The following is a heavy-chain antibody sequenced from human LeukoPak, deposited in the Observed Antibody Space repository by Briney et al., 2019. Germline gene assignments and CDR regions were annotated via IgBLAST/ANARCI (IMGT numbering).Heavy chain of an antibody. CDR1: GGSISSSSYY. Sequence: SETLSLTCTVSGGSISSSSYYWGWIRQPPGKGLEWIGSIYYSGSTYYNPSLKSRVTISVDTSKNQFSLKLSSVTAADTAVYYCARHPFATPFDYWGPGTLVTVSS. CDR2: IYYSGST. D-gene: IGHD2-15*01. CDR3: ARHPFATPFDY. V-gene: IGHV4-39*01. J-gene: IGHJ4*02.